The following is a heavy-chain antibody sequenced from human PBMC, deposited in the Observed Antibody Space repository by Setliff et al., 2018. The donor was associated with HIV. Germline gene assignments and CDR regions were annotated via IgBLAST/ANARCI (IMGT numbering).Heavy chain of an antibody. Sequence: ASVKVSCKPSGYSFTNHYMHWVRQAPGQGLEWMGVINPTGGSPRNTQKFQGRVAMTRDTSTSTVYMELSSLRSKDTAVYYCASAGAWQRNALDTWGQGTMVTVSS. J-gene: IGHJ3*02. CDR2: INPTGGSP. CDR1: GYSFTNHY. D-gene: IGHD5-12*01. CDR3: ASAGAWQRNALDT. V-gene: IGHV1-46*01.